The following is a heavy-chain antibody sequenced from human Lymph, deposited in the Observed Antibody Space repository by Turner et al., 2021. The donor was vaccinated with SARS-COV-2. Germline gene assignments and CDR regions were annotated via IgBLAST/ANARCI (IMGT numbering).Heavy chain of an antibody. V-gene: IGHV3-43*02. Sequence: EVQLVESGGGVVQPGGSLRLSCAASGFTFDDYAMHWVRQAPGKGLVWVSLISGDGGSTYYADSVKGRFTISRDDSKNSLYLQINSLRTEDTALYYCAKEGLSGRRLQFVPYFAYWGQGTLVSVSS. CDR3: AKEGLSGRRLQFVPYFAY. CDR1: GFTFDDYA. D-gene: IGHD5-12*01. J-gene: IGHJ4*02. CDR2: ISGDGGST.